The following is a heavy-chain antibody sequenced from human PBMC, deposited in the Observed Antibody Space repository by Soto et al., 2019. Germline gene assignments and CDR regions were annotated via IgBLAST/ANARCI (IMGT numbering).Heavy chain of an antibody. V-gene: IGHV4-59*12. CDR2: IYYSGST. J-gene: IGHJ6*03. CDR3: AKRSNLSCPMGYWYMGV. D-gene: IGHD2-8*02. CDR1: GGSISSYY. Sequence: SETLSLTCTVSGGSISSYYWSWIRQPPGKGLEWIGYIYYSGSTNYNPSLKSRVTISVDTSKNQFSLKLSSVTAADTAVYLCAKRSNLSCPMGYWYMGVWGKGTTVTVSS.